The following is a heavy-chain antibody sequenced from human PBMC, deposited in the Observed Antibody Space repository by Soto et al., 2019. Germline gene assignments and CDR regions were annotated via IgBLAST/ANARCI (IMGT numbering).Heavy chain of an antibody. D-gene: IGHD2-8*01. Sequence: AELKSSCNDSGCPPIMFAMHWVRQAPGQRPEWMGWINTSNGNPKSPYNFQGKVSLTRDTSASTVYMELSSLRSDDTAVYFCEKEWSNLGRNWYD. V-gene: IGHV1-3*04. CDR1: GCPPIMFA. J-gene: IGHJ5*01. CDR2: INTSNGNP. CDR3: EKEWSNLGRNWYD.